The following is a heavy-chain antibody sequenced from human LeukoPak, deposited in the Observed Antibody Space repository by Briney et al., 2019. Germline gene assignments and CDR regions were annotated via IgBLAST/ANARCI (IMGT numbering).Heavy chain of an antibody. CDR1: GFTFSTYS. CDR3: ARDRVASGRFGEVAS. V-gene: IGHV3-21*01. CDR2: ISGGGSYT. J-gene: IGHJ5*02. Sequence: GGSLRLSCAASGFTFSTYSMNWVRHAPGKGLEWGSFISGGGSYTYYAESVKGRFTLSRDKAKNSLYVQLNSLRAEDTAIYYCARDRVASGRFGEVASWGQGTLVTVSS. D-gene: IGHD3-10*01.